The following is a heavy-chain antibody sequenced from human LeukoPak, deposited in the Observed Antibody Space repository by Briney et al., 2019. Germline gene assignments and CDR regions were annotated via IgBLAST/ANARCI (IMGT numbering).Heavy chain of an antibody. V-gene: IGHV1-69*01. D-gene: IGHD6-6*01. CDR1: GGTFSSYA. CDR3: ARDRSSSSLYYYGMDV. J-gene: IGHJ6*02. Sequence: ASVKVSCKASGGTFSSYAISWVRQAPGQGLEWMGGIIPIFGTANYAQKFQGRVTITADESTSTAYMELGSLRSDDTAVYYCARDRSSSSLYYYGMDVWGQGTTVTVSS. CDR2: IIPIFGTA.